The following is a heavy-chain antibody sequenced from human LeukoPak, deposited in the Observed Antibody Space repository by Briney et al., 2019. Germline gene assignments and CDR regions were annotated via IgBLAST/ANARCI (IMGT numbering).Heavy chain of an antibody. D-gene: IGHD2-2*02. CDR2: LYYSGGT. CDR1: GGSISSYY. CDR3: ARERVVPAGIPGIWFDP. Sequence: PSETLSLTCTVSGGSISSYYWSWIRQPPGKGLEWIGYLYYSGGTNYNPSLKRRVTISVDTSKNQFSLKLSSVTAADTAVYYCARERVVPAGIPGIWFDPWGQGTLVTVSS. V-gene: IGHV4-59*01. J-gene: IGHJ5*02.